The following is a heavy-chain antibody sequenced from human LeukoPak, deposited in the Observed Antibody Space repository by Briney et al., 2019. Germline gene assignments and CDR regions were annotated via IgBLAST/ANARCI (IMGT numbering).Heavy chain of an antibody. V-gene: IGHV4-59*01. CDR3: ARCDKHDYGGNTEAFDI. CDR1: GGSISSYY. Sequence: SETLSLTCTVSGGSISSYYWSWIRQPPGKGLEWIGYIDYSGSTNYNPSLKRRVTISVDTSTNQFPLKQSTVPAADTAVYYCARCDKHDYGGNTEAFDIWGQGTMVTVSS. J-gene: IGHJ3*02. D-gene: IGHD4-23*01. CDR2: IDYSGST.